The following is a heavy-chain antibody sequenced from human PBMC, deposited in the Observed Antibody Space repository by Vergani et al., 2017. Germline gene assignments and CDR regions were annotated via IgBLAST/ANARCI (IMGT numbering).Heavy chain of an antibody. J-gene: IGHJ6*03. CDR3: AKXGTTVTTYYYYMDV. Sequence: EVQLLESGGGLVQPGGSLRLSCAASGFTFSSYAMSWVRQAPGKGLEWVSAISGSGGSTYYADSVKGRFTISRDNSKNTLYLQMNSLRAEDTAVYYCAKXGTTVTTYYYYMDVWGKGTTVTVSS. CDR2: ISGSGGST. V-gene: IGHV3-23*01. CDR1: GFTFSSYA. D-gene: IGHD4-11*01.